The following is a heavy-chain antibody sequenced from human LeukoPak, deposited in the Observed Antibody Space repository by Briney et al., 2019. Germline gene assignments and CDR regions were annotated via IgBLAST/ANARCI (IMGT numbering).Heavy chain of an antibody. J-gene: IGHJ4*02. CDR3: AAIQRSQIAVADPYYFDY. V-gene: IGHV1-58*01. CDR2: IVVGSGKT. CDR1: GFTFTSSA. Sequence: SVKVSCKASGFTFTSSAVQWVRQARGQRLEWIGWIVVGSGKTNYAQKFQERVTITRDMSTSTAYMELSSLRSEDTAVYYCAAIQRSQIAVADPYYFDYWGQGTLVTVSS. D-gene: IGHD6-19*01.